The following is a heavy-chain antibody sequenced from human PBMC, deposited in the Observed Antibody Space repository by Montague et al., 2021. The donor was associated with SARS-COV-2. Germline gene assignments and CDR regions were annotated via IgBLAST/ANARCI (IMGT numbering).Heavy chain of an antibody. CDR3: AHLIRYYDIFTGIPFDY. V-gene: IGHV2-5*01. J-gene: IGHJ4*02. D-gene: IGHD3-9*01. CDR1: GFSLSTPNVG. CDR2: IYSNDEK. Sequence: PALWKPTQTLTLTCTFSGFSLSTPNVGVGWIRQPPGKALEWVAVIYSNDEKRYSPSLRNRLTITKDTAKNQVVLSLTYVDPVDTATYYCAHLIRYYDIFTGIPFDYWGQGSQVTVSS.